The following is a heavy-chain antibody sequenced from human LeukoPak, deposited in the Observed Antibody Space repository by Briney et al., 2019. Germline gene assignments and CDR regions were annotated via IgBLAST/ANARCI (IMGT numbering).Heavy chain of an antibody. V-gene: IGHV1-69*13. CDR3: ARGVPTYYYGSGSSNYDLDY. J-gene: IGHJ4*02. CDR2: IIPIFGTA. D-gene: IGHD3-10*01. CDR1: GYTFTAYD. Sequence: ASVKVSCKASGYTFTAYDINWVRQATGQGLEWMGGIIPIFGTANYAQKFQGRVTITADESTSTAYMELSSLRSEDTAVYYCARGVPTYYYGSGSSNYDLDYWGQGTLVTVSS.